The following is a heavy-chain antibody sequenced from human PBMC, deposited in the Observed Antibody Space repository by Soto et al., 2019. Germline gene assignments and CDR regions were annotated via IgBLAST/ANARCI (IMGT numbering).Heavy chain of an antibody. Sequence: PGESLKISGRDSGYSFTSYWIGWVRRMAGEGLEWVGVIYHGDSDSRYSPSFQGQVSISADKSISTAYLQWSSLKASDTXLYYCARQDYEEWSPVLAFDIWGQGTMVTGSS. CDR3: ARQDYEEWSPVLAFDI. D-gene: IGHD3-3*01. V-gene: IGHV5-51*01. CDR1: GYSFTSYW. CDR2: IYHGDSDS. J-gene: IGHJ3*02.